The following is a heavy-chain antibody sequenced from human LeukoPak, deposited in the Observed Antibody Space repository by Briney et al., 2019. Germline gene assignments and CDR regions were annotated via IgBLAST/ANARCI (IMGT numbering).Heavy chain of an antibody. V-gene: IGHV3-30*18. CDR3: AKGSDYPDN. J-gene: IGHJ4*02. CDR2: ISYDGSNK. Sequence: PRGSLRLSCAASGFTFSSYGMHWVRQAPGKGLEWVAVISYDGSNKYYADSVKGRFTISRDNSKNTLYLQMNSLRAEDTCVYYCAKGSDYPDNWGQGTLVTVSS. CDR1: GFTFSSYG.